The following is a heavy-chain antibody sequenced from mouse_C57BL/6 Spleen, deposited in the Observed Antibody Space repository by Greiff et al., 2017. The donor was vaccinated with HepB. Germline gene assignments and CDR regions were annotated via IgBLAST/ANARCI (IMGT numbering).Heavy chain of an antibody. J-gene: IGHJ4*01. D-gene: IGHD1-1*01. V-gene: IGHV1-50*01. CDR2: IDPSDSYT. Sequence: QVQLQQPGAELVKPGASVKLSCKASGYTFTSYWMQWVNQRPGQGLEWIGEIDPSDSYTNYNQKFKGKATLTVDTSSSTAYMQLSSLTSEDSAVYYCARSGSSYDYYAMDYWGQGTSVTVSS. CDR1: GYTFTSYW. CDR3: ARSGSSYDYYAMDY.